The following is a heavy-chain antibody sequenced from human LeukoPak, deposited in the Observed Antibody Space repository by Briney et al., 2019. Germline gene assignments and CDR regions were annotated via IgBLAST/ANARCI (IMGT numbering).Heavy chain of an antibody. V-gene: IGHV3-49*04. D-gene: IGHD4-17*01. CDR2: IRSKAYGGTT. Sequence: GGSLRLSCTASGFTFGDYAMSWVRQAPGKGLEWVGFIRSKAYGGTTEYAASVKGRFTISRDDSKSIAYLQMNSLKTEDTAVYYCTRATDYGDYSYYFDYWGQRTLVTVSS. J-gene: IGHJ4*02. CDR1: GFTFGDYA. CDR3: TRATDYGDYSYYFDY.